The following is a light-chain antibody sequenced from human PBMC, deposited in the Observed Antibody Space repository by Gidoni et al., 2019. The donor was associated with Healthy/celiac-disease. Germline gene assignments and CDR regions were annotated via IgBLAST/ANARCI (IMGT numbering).Light chain of an antibody. Sequence: QSALTQPASVSGSPGQSIPISCTGTSSDVGSYNLVSWYQQHPGKAPKLMIYEVSKRPSGVSNRFSGSKSGNTASLTLSGLQAEDEADYYCCSYAGSSTFYVVFGGGTKLTVL. V-gene: IGLV2-23*02. J-gene: IGLJ2*01. CDR3: CSYAGSSTFYVV. CDR2: EVS. CDR1: SSDVGSYNL.